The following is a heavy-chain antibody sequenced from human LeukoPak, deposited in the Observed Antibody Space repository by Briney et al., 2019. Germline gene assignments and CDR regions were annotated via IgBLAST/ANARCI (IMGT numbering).Heavy chain of an antibody. CDR2: IYYSGST. J-gene: IGHJ4*02. V-gene: IGHV4-39*07. D-gene: IGHD6-6*01. Sequence: PSETLSLTCTVSGGSISSSSYYWGWIRQPPGKGLEWIGSIYYSGSTYYNPSLKSRVTISVDTSKNQFSLKLSSVTAADTAVYYCARKAARPPHFDYWGQGTLVTVSS. CDR3: ARKAARPPHFDY. CDR1: GGSISSSSYY.